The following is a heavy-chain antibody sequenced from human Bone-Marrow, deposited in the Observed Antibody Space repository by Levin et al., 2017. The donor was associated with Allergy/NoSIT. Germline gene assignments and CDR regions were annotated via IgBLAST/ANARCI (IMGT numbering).Heavy chain of an antibody. J-gene: IGHJ6*02. CDR3: ARDRGGGMDV. CDR2: ISSSSSYI. CDR1: GFTFSSYS. V-gene: IGHV3-21*01. D-gene: IGHD3-10*01. Sequence: GESLKISCAASGFTFSSYSMNWVRQAPGKGLEWVSSISSSSSYIYYADSVKGRFTISRDNAKNSLYLQMNSLRAEDTAVYYCARDRGGGMDVWGQGTTVTVSS.